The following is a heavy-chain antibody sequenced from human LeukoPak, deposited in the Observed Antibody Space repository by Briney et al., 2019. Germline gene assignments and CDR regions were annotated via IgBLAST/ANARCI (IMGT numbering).Heavy chain of an antibody. J-gene: IGHJ5*02. Sequence: GGSLRLSCAASGFTFSSSAMNWVRQAPGKGLEWVSSISVSDNSTYYADSVKGRFTISRDNSKNTVYQQMNSLRVEDTAEYYCAKQTAGPGSIAAAGSGSYYFDPWGQGTLVTVSS. V-gene: IGHV3-23*01. CDR2: ISVSDNST. CDR1: GFTFSSSA. CDR3: AKQTAGPGSIAAAGSGSYYFDP. D-gene: IGHD6-13*01.